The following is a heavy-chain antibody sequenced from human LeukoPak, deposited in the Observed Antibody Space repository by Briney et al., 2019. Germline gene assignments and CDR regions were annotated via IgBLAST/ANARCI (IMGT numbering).Heavy chain of an antibody. CDR2: IRYDGSNK. V-gene: IGHV3-30*02. D-gene: IGHD1-1*01. J-gene: IGHJ6*03. Sequence: PGGSLRLSCAASGFTFSSYGMHWVRQAPGKGLEWVAFIRYDGSNKYYADSVKGRFTISRDNSKNTLYLQMNSLRAEDTAVYYCAKGARVPLGYMDVWGKGTTVTISS. CDR1: GFTFSSYG. CDR3: AKGARVPLGYMDV.